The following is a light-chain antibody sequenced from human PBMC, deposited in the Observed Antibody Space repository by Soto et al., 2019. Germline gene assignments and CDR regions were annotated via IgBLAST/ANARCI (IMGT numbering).Light chain of an antibody. CDR2: DVS. J-gene: IGLJ2*01. CDR1: SSDVSGYNY. Sequence: QSALTQPASVSGSPGQSITISCTGTSSDVSGYNYVSWYQHHPGKAPKLMFYDVSNRPSGVSNRFSGSKSGNTASLTISGLQAEDEADYYCNSYTSRSSVVFGGGTKVTVL. CDR3: NSYTSRSSVV. V-gene: IGLV2-14*03.